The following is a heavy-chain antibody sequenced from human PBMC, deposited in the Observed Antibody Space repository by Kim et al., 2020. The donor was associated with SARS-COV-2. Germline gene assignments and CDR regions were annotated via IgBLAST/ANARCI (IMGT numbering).Heavy chain of an antibody. V-gene: IGHV6-1*01. CDR1: GDSVSSNSAA. CDR2: TYYRSKWYN. D-gene: IGHD2-8*01. CDR3: ARDRDDIVLMVYAIFAFDI. Sequence: SQTLSLTCAISGDSVSSNSAAWNWIRQSPSRGLEWLGRTYYRSKWYNDYAVSVKSRITINPDTSKNQFSLQLNSVTPEDTAVYYCARDRDDIVLMVYAIFAFDIWGQGTMVTVSS. J-gene: IGHJ3*02.